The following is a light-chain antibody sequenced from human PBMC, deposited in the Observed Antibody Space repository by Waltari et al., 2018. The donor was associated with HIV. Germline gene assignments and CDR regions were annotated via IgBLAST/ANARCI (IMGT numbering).Light chain of an antibody. CDR3: SSYAGSNNLL. V-gene: IGLV2-8*01. CDR2: EVT. CDR1: SSDVGGYNY. J-gene: IGLJ2*01. Sequence: HSALTHPPSPSGSPGQSLTISSTGNSSDVGGYNYVYWYQQHPGKAPKLMIYEVTKRPSGVPDRFSGSKSGNTASLTVSGLQAEDEADYYYSSYAGSNNLLFGGGTKLTVL.